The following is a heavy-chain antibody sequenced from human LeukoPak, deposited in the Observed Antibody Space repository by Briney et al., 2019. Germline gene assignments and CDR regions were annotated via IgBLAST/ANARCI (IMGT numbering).Heavy chain of an antibody. CDR1: GFTFGSYA. CDR2: ISGSGGST. V-gene: IGHV3-23*01. CDR3: AKALGVNYFDY. Sequence: GGSLRLSCAASGFTFGSYAMSWVRQAPGKGLEWVSSISGSGGSTYYADSMKGRFTFSRDNSMNTLYLQMNSLRAEDTAVYYCAKALGVNYFDYWGQGTLVTVSS. D-gene: IGHD7-27*01. J-gene: IGHJ4*02.